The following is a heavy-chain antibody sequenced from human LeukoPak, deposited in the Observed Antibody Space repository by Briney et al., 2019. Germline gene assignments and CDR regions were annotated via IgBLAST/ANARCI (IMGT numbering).Heavy chain of an antibody. D-gene: IGHD5-12*01. CDR2: IKTKTDGGAT. Sequence: GGSLRLSCAASGFTFNNALMSWVRQAPGKGLEWVGRIKTKTDGGATDYAAPVKGKFTISRDDSKNTLYLQMNRLKTEDTAVYYCTTLTIMVPTNIDYWGQGILVTVSS. V-gene: IGHV3-15*01. CDR3: TTLTIMVPTNIDY. CDR1: GFTFNNAL. J-gene: IGHJ4*02.